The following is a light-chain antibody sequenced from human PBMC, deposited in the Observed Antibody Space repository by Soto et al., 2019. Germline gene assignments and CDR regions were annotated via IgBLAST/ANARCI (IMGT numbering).Light chain of an antibody. CDR2: EGI. CDR3: CSHAGSGTQVV. J-gene: IGLJ2*01. CDR1: SSDVGSYNL. Sequence: QSALTQPASVSGSPGQSITISCTGTSSDVGSYNLVSWYQQHPGKAPKLMIYEGIKRPSGVSDRFSGSKSVNTASRTISGRQAEDEADYYCCSHAGSGTQVVFVGGTKLTVL. V-gene: IGLV2-23*01.